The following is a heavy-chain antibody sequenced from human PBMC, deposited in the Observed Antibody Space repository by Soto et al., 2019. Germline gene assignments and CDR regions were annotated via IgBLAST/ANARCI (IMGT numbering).Heavy chain of an antibody. Sequence: GGSLRLSCAASGFTFSSYSMNWVRQAPGKGLEWVSYISSSSSTIYYADSVKGRFTISRDNAKNSLYLQMNSLRAEDKAVYYWARGAADDLGDNLNWFDPWGQGTLVTVSS. V-gene: IGHV3-48*01. CDR2: ISSSSSTI. CDR3: ARGAADDLGDNLNWFDP. J-gene: IGHJ5*02. D-gene: IGHD4-17*01. CDR1: GFTFSSYS.